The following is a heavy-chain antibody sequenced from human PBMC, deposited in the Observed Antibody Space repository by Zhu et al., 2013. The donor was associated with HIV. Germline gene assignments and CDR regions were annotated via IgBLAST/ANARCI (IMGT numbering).Heavy chain of an antibody. V-gene: IGHV1-2*02. CDR3: AKTSGYSSSWSHIRAGVFLDI. J-gene: IGHJ3*02. CDR1: GYTFTSFY. CDR2: INPNTGAT. Sequence: QVQLVQSGAEVKTPGASLKVSCMTSGYTFTSFYLHWVRQAPGQGLEWMGWINPNTGATSYAQKFQGRVSMTRDTSISTAYMELTRLRSGDTAFYYCAKTSGYSSSWSHIRAGVFLDIWALGTMVTVSS. D-gene: IGHD6-13*01.